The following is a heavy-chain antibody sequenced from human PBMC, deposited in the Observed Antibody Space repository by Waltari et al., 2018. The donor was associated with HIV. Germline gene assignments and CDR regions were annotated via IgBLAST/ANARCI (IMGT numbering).Heavy chain of an antibody. CDR2: VIYDGSNE. Sequence: QVQLVESGGGVVPPGTSLTLSCAASGFSFSDYAMHWVRQPPGKGIGGVGGVIYDGSNEDYADSGTCPFTVSRDNAKNTLYLQMDSLRPEDTAVYYCATNTGSYRQGWFDPWGQGTQVTVSS. V-gene: IGHV3-30*01. J-gene: IGHJ5*02. D-gene: IGHD1-26*01. CDR1: GFSFSDYA. CDR3: ATNTGSYRQGWFDP.